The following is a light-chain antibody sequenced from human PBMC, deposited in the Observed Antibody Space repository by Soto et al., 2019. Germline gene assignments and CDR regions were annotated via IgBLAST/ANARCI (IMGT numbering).Light chain of an antibody. Sequence: EVVLTQSPGTLSLSPGERATLSCRASQGISSSFLAWYQQKPGQAPRLLMYDVSRRATGIPDRFSGSGSGSDFTLTISGLDPEDFAVYYCQQYRSSPWTFGPGTKVDIK. CDR2: DVS. J-gene: IGKJ1*01. V-gene: IGKV3-20*01. CDR1: QGISSSF. CDR3: QQYRSSPWT.